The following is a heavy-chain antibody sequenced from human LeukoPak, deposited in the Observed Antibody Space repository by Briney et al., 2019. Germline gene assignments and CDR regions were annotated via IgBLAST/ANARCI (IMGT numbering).Heavy chain of an antibody. V-gene: IGHV3-30*18. CDR1: GFPFNDHD. CDR2: ISHGGSKE. J-gene: IGHJ4*02. Sequence: GGSLRLSCAASGFPFNDHDMFWVRQTPGKGLEWVALISHGGSKEHNAESVKGRFTISRDNSRNTVYLQMSSLRSDDTAIYYCAKTLDGFWPQFDFWGQGTLVTVSS. D-gene: IGHD5-24*01. CDR3: AKTLDGFWPQFDF.